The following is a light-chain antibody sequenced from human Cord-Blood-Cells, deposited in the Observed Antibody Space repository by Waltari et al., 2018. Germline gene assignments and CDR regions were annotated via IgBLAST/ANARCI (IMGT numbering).Light chain of an antibody. CDR1: SSDVGGSNY. CDR3: CSYAGSYTWV. J-gene: IGLJ3*02. V-gene: IGLV2-11*01. CDR2: DVS. Sequence: QSALTHPRSASGSPGQSVTIPCPGTSSDVGGSNYASWYQQHPGKAPKLMIYDVSKRPSGVPDRFSGSKSGNTASLTISGLQAEDEADYYCCSYAGSYTWVFGGGTKLTVL.